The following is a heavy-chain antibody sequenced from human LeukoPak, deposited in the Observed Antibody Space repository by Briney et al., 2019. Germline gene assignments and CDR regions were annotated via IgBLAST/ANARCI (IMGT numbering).Heavy chain of an antibody. V-gene: IGHV1-8*01. Sequence: ASVKVSCKASGYTFTSYDINWVRQATGQGLEWMGWMNPNSGNTGYAQKFQGRVTMTRNTSISTAYMELSSMSSEDTAVYYCARGDPAAGIIQFDPWGQGTLVTVSS. J-gene: IGHJ5*02. CDR2: MNPNSGNT. CDR3: ARGDPAAGIIQFDP. CDR1: GYTFTSYD. D-gene: IGHD6-13*01.